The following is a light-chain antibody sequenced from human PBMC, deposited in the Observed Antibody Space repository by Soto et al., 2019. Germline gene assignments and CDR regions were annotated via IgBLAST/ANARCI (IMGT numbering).Light chain of an antibody. CDR1: QSLLHSNGYNY. J-gene: IGKJ4*02. CDR3: MQALQTPPA. V-gene: IGKV2-28*01. CDR2: LGS. Sequence: DIVMTQSPLSLPVTPGEPASISCRSSQSLLHSNGYNYLDWYLQKPGQSPQLLIYLGSNRASGVPDRFSGSGSGTDFTLKISRVEAEDVGFYYCMQALQTPPAFGGGTMVDIK.